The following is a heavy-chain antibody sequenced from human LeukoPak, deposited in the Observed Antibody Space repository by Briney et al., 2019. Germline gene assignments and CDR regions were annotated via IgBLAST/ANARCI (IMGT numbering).Heavy chain of an antibody. CDR2: IIPIFGTA. J-gene: IGHJ4*02. CDR1: GGTLSSYA. CDR3: AKVDAGWPLDY. D-gene: IGHD6-19*01. V-gene: IGHV1-69*01. Sequence: SVKVSCKASGGTLSSYAISWVRQAPGQGVEWMGGIIPIFGTANYAQKFQGRVTITADESASTAYMELSSLRSEDTAVYYWAKVDAGWPLDYWGQETLVTVSS.